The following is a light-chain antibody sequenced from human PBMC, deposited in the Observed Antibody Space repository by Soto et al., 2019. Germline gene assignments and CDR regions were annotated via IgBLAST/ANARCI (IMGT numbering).Light chain of an antibody. Sequence: QSVLTQPPSVSGAPGQRVIISCTGSTTKIGAGYDVHWYQQLPTTAPKLLIYGNSNRPSGVPDRFSGSKSGTSASLAITGLQAEDEADYYCQSYDRSLSGVYVFGTATKATV. J-gene: IGLJ1*01. CDR2: GNS. V-gene: IGLV1-40*01. CDR1: TTKIGAGYD. CDR3: QSYDRSLSGVYV.